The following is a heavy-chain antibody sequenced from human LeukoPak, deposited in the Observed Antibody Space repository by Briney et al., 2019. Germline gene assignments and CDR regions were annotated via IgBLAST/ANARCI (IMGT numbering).Heavy chain of an antibody. V-gene: IGHV3-23*01. CDR1: GFTFSSYG. CDR2: ISGSGGST. CDR3: ARGEYGSGSYSLDY. J-gene: IGHJ4*02. Sequence: GGSLRLSCAASGFTFSSYGMSWVRQAPGKGLEWVSAISGSGGSTYYADSVKGRFTISRDNAKNSLYLQMNSLRVEDTAVYYCARGEYGSGSYSLDYWGQGTLVTVSS. D-gene: IGHD3-10*01.